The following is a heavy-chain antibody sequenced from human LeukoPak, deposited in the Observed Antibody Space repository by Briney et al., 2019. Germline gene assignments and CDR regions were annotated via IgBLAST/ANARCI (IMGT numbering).Heavy chain of an antibody. D-gene: IGHD1-26*01. J-gene: IGHJ4*02. CDR1: GFTFSSDA. V-gene: IGHV3-23*03. Sequence: PGGSLRLSCAASGFTFSSDAMSWVRQAPGKGLEWVSVIYSGGSTYYADSVKGRFTISRDNSKNTLYLQMNSLRAEDTAVYYCAKAGSIRFDYWGQGTLVTVSS. CDR3: AKAGSIRFDY. CDR2: IYSGGST.